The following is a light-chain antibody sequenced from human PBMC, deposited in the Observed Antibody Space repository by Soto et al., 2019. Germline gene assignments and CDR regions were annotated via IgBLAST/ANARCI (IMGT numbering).Light chain of an antibody. J-gene: IGLJ1*01. CDR2: SND. CDR3: AAWDDSLSGYG. V-gene: IGLV1-47*02. CDR1: SSNIGSNY. Sequence: QSVLTQPPSASGTPGQRVTISCSGSSSNIGSNYVYWYQLLPGTAPKLLIHSNDQRPSGVPDRFSGSKSGTSASLAISGRRSEDEADYYCAAWDDSLSGYGFGTGTKVTVL.